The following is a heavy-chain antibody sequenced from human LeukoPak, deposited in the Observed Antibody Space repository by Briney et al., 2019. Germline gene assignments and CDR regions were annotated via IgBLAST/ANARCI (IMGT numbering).Heavy chain of an antibody. CDR3: ARAPVQDLSFIGWFDS. V-gene: IGHV4-4*07. J-gene: IGHJ5*01. Sequence: SETLSLTCTVSGGSMTTDYWNWIRLPAGKGLEWIGRISASGNTNYNPSLYSRVTLSVDTSENQFSLKLNSVTAADTAVYLCARAPVQDLSFIGWFDSWGQGTLVIVSS. CDR1: GGSMTTDY. D-gene: IGHD1-26*01. CDR2: ISASGNT.